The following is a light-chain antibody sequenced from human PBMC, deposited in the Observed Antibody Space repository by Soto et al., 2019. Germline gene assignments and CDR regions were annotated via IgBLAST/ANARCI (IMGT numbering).Light chain of an antibody. J-gene: IGKJ1*01. CDR3: QQSYSTPRT. Sequence: QMTQSPASLSASVGDRITISCRASRDVGSDLSWYQQKPGKAPKLLIYAASSLQSGVPSRFSGSGSGTDFTLTISSLQPEDFATYYCQQSYSTPRTFGQGTKVDIK. CDR2: AAS. V-gene: IGKV1-39*01. CDR1: RDVGSD.